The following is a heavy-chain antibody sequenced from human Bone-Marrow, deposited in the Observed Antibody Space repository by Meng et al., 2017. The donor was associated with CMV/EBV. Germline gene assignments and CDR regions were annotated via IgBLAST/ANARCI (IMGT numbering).Heavy chain of an antibody. CDR3: ARDLSGGGMDY. CDR2: IRSKANSYAT. Sequence: GESLKISCAASGFTFSGSAMHWVRQASGKGLEWVGRIRSKANSYATAYAASVKGRFTISRDDSKNTAYLQMNSLKTEDTAVYYCARDLSGGGMDYWGQGTLVTVSS. J-gene: IGHJ4*02. V-gene: IGHV3-73*01. D-gene: IGHD3-16*01. CDR1: GFTFSGSA.